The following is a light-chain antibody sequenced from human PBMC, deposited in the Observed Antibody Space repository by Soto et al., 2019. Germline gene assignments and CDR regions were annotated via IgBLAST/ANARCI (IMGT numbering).Light chain of an antibody. Sequence: EIVMTQSPATLSVSPGERATLSCRSSQSVSSNLAWYQQKPGQAPRLLIYGASTRATGIPARFSGSGSGTEFTLIIGSLQSEDFAVYYCQQYNNWPPGTFGQGTKVDIK. J-gene: IGKJ1*01. V-gene: IGKV3-15*01. CDR3: QQYNNWPPGT. CDR2: GAS. CDR1: QSVSSN.